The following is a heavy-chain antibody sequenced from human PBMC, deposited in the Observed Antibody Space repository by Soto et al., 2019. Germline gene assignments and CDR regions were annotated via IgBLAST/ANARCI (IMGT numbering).Heavy chain of an antibody. CDR2: IFYSGST. CDR3: ASYQQSYAFDI. Sequence: QVQLQESGPGLVKPSQTLSLTCTVSGGSISSGGYYWSWIRQHPGKGLEWMGYIFYSGSTYYNPSLTSRVTISVDPSKKEFSLKMSSVTAADTAVYYCASYQQSYAFDIWGQGTMVTVSS. CDR1: GGSISSGGYY. D-gene: IGHD2-2*01. J-gene: IGHJ3*02. V-gene: IGHV4-31*03.